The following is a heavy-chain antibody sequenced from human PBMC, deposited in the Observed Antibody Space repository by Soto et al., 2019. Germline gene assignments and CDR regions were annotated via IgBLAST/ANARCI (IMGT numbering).Heavy chain of an antibody. V-gene: IGHV4-39*01. CDR1: GGSISSSSYY. J-gene: IGHJ3*02. CDR3: ARSLRTDAFDI. Sequence: SETLSLTCTVSGGSISSSSYYWGWIRQPPGKGLEWIGSIYYSGSTYYNPSLKSRVTISVDTSKNQFSLKLSSVTAADTAVYYCARSLRTDAFDIWGQGTRVT. CDR2: IYYSGST.